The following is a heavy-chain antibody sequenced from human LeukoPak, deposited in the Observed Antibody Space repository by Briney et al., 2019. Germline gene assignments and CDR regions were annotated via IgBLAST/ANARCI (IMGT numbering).Heavy chain of an antibody. CDR1: GFTFSSYS. D-gene: IGHD3-10*01. J-gene: IGHJ4*02. CDR3: AREFSGPMVRGRQYYFDY. Sequence: GGSLRLSCAASGFTFSSYSMNWVRQAPGKGLEWVSSISSSSYIYYADSVKGRFTISRDNAKNSLYLQMDSLRAEDTAVYYCAREFSGPMVRGRQYYFDYWGQGTLVTVSS. CDR2: ISSSSYI. V-gene: IGHV3-21*01.